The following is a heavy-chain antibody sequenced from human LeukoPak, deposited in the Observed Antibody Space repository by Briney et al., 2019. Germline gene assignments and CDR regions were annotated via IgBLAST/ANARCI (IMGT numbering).Heavy chain of an antibody. CDR3: ARTYYYDSSGYSFDY. CDR2: IYTSRNT. D-gene: IGHD3-22*01. Sequence: SETLSLTCTVSGGSINTYYWSWIREPAGKGLEWIGRIYTSRNTNYNASLKSRVTMSVDTSKNQFSLKLSSVTAADTAVYYCARTYYYDSSGYSFDYWGQGTLVTVSS. J-gene: IGHJ4*02. CDR1: GGSINTYY. V-gene: IGHV4-4*07.